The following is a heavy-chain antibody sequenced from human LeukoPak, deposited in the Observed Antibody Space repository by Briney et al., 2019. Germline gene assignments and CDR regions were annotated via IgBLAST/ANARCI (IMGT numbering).Heavy chain of an antibody. Sequence: SVKVSCKASGGTFSSYAIGWVRQAPGQGLEWMGGIIPIFGTANYAQKFQGRVTITADESTSTAYMELSSLRSEDTAVYYCARGGWLQFASFDYWGQGTLVTVSS. D-gene: IGHD5-24*01. CDR3: ARGGWLQFASFDY. CDR2: IIPIFGTA. J-gene: IGHJ4*02. CDR1: GGTFSSYA. V-gene: IGHV1-69*13.